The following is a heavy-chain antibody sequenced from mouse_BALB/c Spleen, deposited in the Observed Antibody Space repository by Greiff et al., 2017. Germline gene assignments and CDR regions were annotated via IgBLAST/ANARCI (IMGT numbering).Heavy chain of an antibody. Sequence: QVQLQQSGAELVRPGVSVKISCKGSGYTFTDYAMHWVKQSHAKSLEWIGVISTYYGNASYNQKFKGKATMTVDKSSSTAYMELARLTSEDSAIYYCARVGDYFDYWGQGTTLTVSS. CDR1: GYTFTDYA. CDR3: ARVGDYFDY. J-gene: IGHJ2*01. V-gene: IGHV1S137*01. CDR2: ISTYYGNA.